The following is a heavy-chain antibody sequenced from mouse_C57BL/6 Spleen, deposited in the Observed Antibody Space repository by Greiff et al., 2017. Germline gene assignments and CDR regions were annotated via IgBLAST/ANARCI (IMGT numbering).Heavy chain of an antibody. CDR2: ISSGGSYT. D-gene: IGHD3-2*02. CDR1: GFTFSSYG. J-gene: IGHJ2*01. V-gene: IGHV5-6*01. Sequence: EVKLVESGGDLVKPGGSLKLSCAASGFTFSSYGLSWVRQTPDKRLEWVATISSGGSYTYYPDSVKGRFTISRDNAKNTLYLQMSSLKSEDTAMYYCASLDSSGLYYFDYWGQGTTLTVSS. CDR3: ASLDSSGLYYFDY.